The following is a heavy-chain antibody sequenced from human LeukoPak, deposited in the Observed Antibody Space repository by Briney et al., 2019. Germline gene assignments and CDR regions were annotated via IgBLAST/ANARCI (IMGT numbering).Heavy chain of an antibody. Sequence: SETLSPTCTVSGGSISSYYWSWIRQPAGKGLEWIRRIYTSGSTNYNPSLKSRVTMSVDTSKNQFSLKLSSVTAADMAVYYCARGQWGVYPAFDYWSQGTLVTVSS. CDR2: IYTSGST. CDR1: GGSISSYY. J-gene: IGHJ4*02. D-gene: IGHD6-13*01. V-gene: IGHV4-4*07. CDR3: ARGQWGVYPAFDY.